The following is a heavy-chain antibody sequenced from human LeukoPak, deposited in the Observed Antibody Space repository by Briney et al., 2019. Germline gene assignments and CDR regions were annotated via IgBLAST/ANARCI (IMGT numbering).Heavy chain of an antibody. Sequence: ASVKVSCKASGYTFTGYYMHWVRQAPGQGLEWMGWINPNSGGTNYAQKFQGRVTMTRDTSISTAYMELSRLRSDDTAVYYCARGGVVPPYYYYYGMDVWGQGTTVTVSS. V-gene: IGHV1-2*02. CDR3: ARGGVVPPYYYYYGMDV. CDR1: GYTFTGYY. CDR2: INPNSGGT. J-gene: IGHJ6*02. D-gene: IGHD2-2*01.